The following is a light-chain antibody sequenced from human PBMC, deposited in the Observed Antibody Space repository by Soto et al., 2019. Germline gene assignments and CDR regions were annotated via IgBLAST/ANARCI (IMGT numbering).Light chain of an antibody. CDR2: GAS. CDR1: QSVTSSY. V-gene: IGKV3-20*01. Sequence: EIVLTQSPGTLSLSPGERATLSCRASQSVTSSYLAWYQQKPGQAPRLLLYGASSSATGIPDRFSGSGCGTDFSLTISRLEPEEFAVYYFHQYGSCPPLSFGGGTKVELK. CDR3: HQYGSCPPLS. J-gene: IGKJ4*01.